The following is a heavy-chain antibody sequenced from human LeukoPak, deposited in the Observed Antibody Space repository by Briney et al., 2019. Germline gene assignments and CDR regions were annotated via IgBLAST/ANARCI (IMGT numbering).Heavy chain of an antibody. D-gene: IGHD2-2*02. V-gene: IGHV1-18*01. CDR3: ARDRSSYCSSTSCYMGIDY. Sequence: GESLKISCKGSGYSFTSYGISWVRQAPGQGLEWMGWISAYNGNTNYAQKLQGRVTMTTDTSTSTAYMELRSLRSDDTAVYYCARDRSSYCSSTSCYMGIDYWGQGTLVTVSS. J-gene: IGHJ4*02. CDR1: GYSFTSYG. CDR2: ISAYNGNT.